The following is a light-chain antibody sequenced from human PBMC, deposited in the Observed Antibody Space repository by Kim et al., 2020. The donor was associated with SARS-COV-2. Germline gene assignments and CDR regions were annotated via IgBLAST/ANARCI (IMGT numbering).Light chain of an antibody. CDR3: MQGTHWPFT. CDR1: QSLVYSDGNIY. CDR2: NVS. Sequence: PASISCRSSQSLVYSDGNIYLNWFHQRPGQSPRRLIYNVSNRDSGVPDRFSGSGSGTDFTLQISRVEAEEVGVYYCMQGTHWPFTFGPGTKVDIK. V-gene: IGKV2-30*01. J-gene: IGKJ3*01.